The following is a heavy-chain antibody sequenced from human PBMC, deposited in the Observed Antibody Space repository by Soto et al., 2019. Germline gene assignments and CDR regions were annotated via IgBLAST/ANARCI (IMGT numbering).Heavy chain of an antibody. V-gene: IGHV3-23*01. D-gene: IGHD4-4*01. Sequence: DVQLLESGGGLVQPGGSLRLSCAASGFRFSTYDMSWVRQAPGKGLEWVSVMSGSGSGTYYADSVKGRFTISRDNSKNRLYLQMNSLRAEDTAVYYCVRQAKLTTVTANVGYYYGLAVWGQGTTVTVSS. J-gene: IGHJ6*02. CDR1: GFRFSTYD. CDR3: VRQAKLTTVTANVGYYYGLAV. CDR2: MSGSGSGT.